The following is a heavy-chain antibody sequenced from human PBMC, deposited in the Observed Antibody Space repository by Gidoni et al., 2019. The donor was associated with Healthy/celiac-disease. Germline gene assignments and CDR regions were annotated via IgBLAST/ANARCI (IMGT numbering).Heavy chain of an antibody. CDR1: GGSISSGGYY. CDR2: SYYSGST. Sequence: QVQLQESGPGLVKHSQTLSLTCTVSGGSISSGGYYWSWNRQHPGKGREWIGYSYYSGSTYYNPSLKILVTISLDTSKNQFSLKLSSVTAAYTAVYYCARAGLIAGAFDIWGQGTMVTVSS. D-gene: IGHD6-13*01. V-gene: IGHV4-31*01. CDR3: ARAGLIAGAFDI. J-gene: IGHJ3*02.